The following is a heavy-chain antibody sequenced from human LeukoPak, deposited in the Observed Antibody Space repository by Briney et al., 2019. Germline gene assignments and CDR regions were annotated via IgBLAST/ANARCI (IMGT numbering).Heavy chain of an antibody. CDR3: AKDPGRTVNLGLY. CDR2: ISYDGSDK. V-gene: IGHV3-30-3*01. CDR1: GFTFSRYA. D-gene: IGHD4-11*01. J-gene: IGHJ4*02. Sequence: GGSLRLSCTASGFTFSRYAMHWVRQAPGKGLEWVAVISYDGSDKYYADSVKGRFTISRDNSKNTLYLQMNSLRAEDTAVYYCAKDPGRTVNLGLYWGQGTLVTVSS.